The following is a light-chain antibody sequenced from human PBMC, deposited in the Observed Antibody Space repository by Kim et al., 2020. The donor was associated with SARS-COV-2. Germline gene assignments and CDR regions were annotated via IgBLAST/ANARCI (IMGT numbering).Light chain of an antibody. V-gene: IGLV2-14*03. Sequence: QSALTQPASVSASPGQWITISCTGTSSDVGGYNFVSWYQQHPGKAPQLMIYDVNKRPSGVSYRFSGSKSGNTASLTISGLQAEDEAYYYCSSYTSSSTSVFGTGTQVTVL. CDR3: SSYTSSSTSV. J-gene: IGLJ1*01. CDR1: SSDVGGYNF. CDR2: DVN.